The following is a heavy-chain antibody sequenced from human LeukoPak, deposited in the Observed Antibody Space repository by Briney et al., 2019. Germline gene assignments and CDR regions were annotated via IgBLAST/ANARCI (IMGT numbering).Heavy chain of an antibody. CDR3: AKGVTNFFSPHIFDY. V-gene: IGHV3-23*01. J-gene: IGHJ4*02. D-gene: IGHD4-23*01. Sequence: GGSLRLSCAASGFTFSSYAMSWVRQAPGKGLEWVSAISGSGGSTYYADSVKGRFTISRDNSKNTLYLQMNSLRAEDTAVYYCAKGVTNFFSPHIFDYWGQGTLVTVSS. CDR2: ISGSGGST. CDR1: GFTFSSYA.